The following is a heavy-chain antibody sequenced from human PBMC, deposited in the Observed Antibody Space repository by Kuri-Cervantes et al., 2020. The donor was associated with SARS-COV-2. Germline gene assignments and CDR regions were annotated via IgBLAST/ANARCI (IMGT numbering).Heavy chain of an antibody. CDR2: IWYDGSNK. Sequence: SCKASGYTFTTYAMHWVRQAPGKGLEWVAVIWYDGSNKSYADSVKGRFTISRDNSKNTLYLQMNSLRGEDTAVYYCARDTPTLVRGVVSDRWLDPWGQGTLVTVSS. J-gene: IGHJ5*02. D-gene: IGHD3-10*01. V-gene: IGHV3-33*01. CDR1: GYTFTTYA. CDR3: ARDTPTLVRGVVSDRWLDP.